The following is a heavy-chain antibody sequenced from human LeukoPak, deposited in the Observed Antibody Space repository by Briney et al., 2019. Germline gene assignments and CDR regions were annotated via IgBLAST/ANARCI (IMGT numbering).Heavy chain of an antibody. D-gene: IGHD3-22*01. CDR3: ARDRYDNSGYHDY. J-gene: IGHJ4*02. CDR2: VSSSGSTI. Sequence: GGSLRLSCAASGFTFSSYEMNWVRQAPGKGLEWVSYVSSSGSTIYYADSVRGRFTISRDNAKNSLYLQMNSLRAEDTAVYYCARDRYDNSGYHDYWGQGTLVTVSS. CDR1: GFTFSSYE. V-gene: IGHV3-48*03.